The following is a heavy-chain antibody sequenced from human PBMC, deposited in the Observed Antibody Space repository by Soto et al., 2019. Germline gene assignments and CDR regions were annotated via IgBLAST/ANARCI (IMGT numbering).Heavy chain of an antibody. V-gene: IGHV4-39*01. CDR2: MYHSGTT. J-gene: IGHJ5*02. D-gene: IGHD1-26*01. Sequence: SETLSLTCTVSGGSISTSSYYWGWIRQPPGKGLEWVATMYHSGTTYYNPSLKSRVTTSVDTSKNQFSLKLSSVTAADTAVYYCARSSMGATYWFDPWGQGTLVTVSS. CDR1: GGSISTSSYY. CDR3: ARSSMGATYWFDP.